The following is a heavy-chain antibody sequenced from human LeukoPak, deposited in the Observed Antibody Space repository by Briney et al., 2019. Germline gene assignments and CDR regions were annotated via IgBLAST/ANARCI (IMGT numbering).Heavy chain of an antibody. J-gene: IGHJ4*02. Sequence: GASVKLSCKASGYTFTGYYMHLGRQAPGQGLGWMGWINLNSGGTNNAQKFPVRGTMTRDTSISTAYMELSRLRSDDTAVYYCARDLHYYYGSSGYGAPIWDYWGQGTMVTVSS. CDR3: ARDLHYYYGSSGYGAPIWDY. CDR1: GYTFTGYY. D-gene: IGHD3-22*01. V-gene: IGHV1-2*02. CDR2: INLNSGGT.